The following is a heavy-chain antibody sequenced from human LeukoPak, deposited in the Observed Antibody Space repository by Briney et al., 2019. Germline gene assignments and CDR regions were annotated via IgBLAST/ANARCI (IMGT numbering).Heavy chain of an antibody. V-gene: IGHV3-23*01. CDR2: ISDSGDTT. J-gene: IGHJ4*02. D-gene: IGHD3-10*01. CDR3: ARVRLVRDILSALDY. Sequence: GGSLRLSCAASGFTFSTYAMNWVRQAPGKGLEWVSLISDSGDTTYYADSVKGRFTISRDNSKNTLSLQMNSLRAEDTAVYYCARVRLVRDILSALDYWGQGTLVTVSS. CDR1: GFTFSTYA.